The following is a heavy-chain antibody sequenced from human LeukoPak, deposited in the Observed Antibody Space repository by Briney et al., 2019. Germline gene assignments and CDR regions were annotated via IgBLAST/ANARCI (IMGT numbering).Heavy chain of an antibody. J-gene: IGHJ5*02. V-gene: IGHV3-23*01. Sequence: AGGSLRLSCVAFGLTFSNSAMTWVRQGPGKGLEWVSSISGETNNTYYSDSVKGRFTVSRDNSKNTVFLQMNDLTIEDTAIYYCAKRYSDGGFDPWGQGTLVTVSS. CDR2: ISGETNNT. CDR3: AKRYSDGGFDP. CDR1: GLTFSNSA. D-gene: IGHD3-10*01.